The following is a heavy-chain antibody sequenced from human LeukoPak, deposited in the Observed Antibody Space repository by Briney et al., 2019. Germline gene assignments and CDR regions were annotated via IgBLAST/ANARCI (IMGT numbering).Heavy chain of an antibody. V-gene: IGHV3-74*01. CDR1: GFSFSGHW. J-gene: IGHJ4*02. CDR3: ARGPNSNWSGLDF. D-gene: IGHD6-6*01. CDR2: ISPTGSTT. Sequence: GGSLRDSCTASGFSFSGHWMHWARHLPGKGLVWVSRISPTGSTTSYADSVKGRFTVSRDNAKNTLYLQVNNLRAEDTAVYYCARGPNSNWSGLDFWGQGTLLTVSS.